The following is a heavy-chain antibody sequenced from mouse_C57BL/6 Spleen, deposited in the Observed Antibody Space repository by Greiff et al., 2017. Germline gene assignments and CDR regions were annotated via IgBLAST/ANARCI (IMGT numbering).Heavy chain of an antibody. D-gene: IGHD3-2*02. J-gene: IGHJ4*01. CDR1: GYTFTSYW. Sequence: QVQLQQPGAELVKPGASVKMSCKASGYTFTSYWITWVKQRPGQGLEWIGDIYPGSGSTNYNEKFKSKATLTVDTSSSTAYMQLSSLTSEDSAVYYCAREDSSGYEYDAMDYWGQGTSVTVSS. V-gene: IGHV1-55*01. CDR3: AREDSSGYEYDAMDY. CDR2: IYPGSGST.